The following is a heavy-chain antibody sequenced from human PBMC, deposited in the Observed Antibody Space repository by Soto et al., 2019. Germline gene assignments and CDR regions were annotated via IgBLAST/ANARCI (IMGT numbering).Heavy chain of an antibody. CDR3: ARHLPGSVFGQGY. J-gene: IGHJ4*02. D-gene: IGHD2-15*01. CDR1: GGSIMSYF. Sequence: SETLSLTCTVSGGSIMSYFWSWVRQPPGKGLEWIGQIYSSGSTYYSPSLKSRVTISVDTSENQFSLRLSSVTAADTAVYYCARHLPGSVFGQGYWGPGSQVTVSS. V-gene: IGHV4-59*08. CDR2: IYSSGST.